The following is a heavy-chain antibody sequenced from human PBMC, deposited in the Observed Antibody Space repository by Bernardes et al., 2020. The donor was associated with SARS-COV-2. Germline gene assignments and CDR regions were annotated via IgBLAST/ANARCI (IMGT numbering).Heavy chain of an antibody. CDR3: ARHLGYCSSTSCYHYYMDV. J-gene: IGHJ6*03. D-gene: IGHD2-2*01. V-gene: IGHV4-59*08. Sequence: SETLSLTCTVSGGSISSYYWSWIRQPPGKGLEWIGYIYYSGSTNYNPSLKSRVTISVDTSKNQFSLKLSSVTAADTAVYYCARHLGYCSSTSCYHYYMDVWGKGTTVTVSS. CDR2: IYYSGST. CDR1: GGSISSYY.